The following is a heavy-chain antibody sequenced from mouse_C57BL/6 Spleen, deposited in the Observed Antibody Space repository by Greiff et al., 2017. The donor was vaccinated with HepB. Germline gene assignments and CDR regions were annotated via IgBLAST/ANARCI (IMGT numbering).Heavy chain of an antibody. CDR3: ARGDSYYYGSSYAMDY. D-gene: IGHD1-1*01. J-gene: IGHJ4*01. V-gene: IGHV1-47*01. Sequence: LVESGAELVKPGASVKMSCKASGYTFTTYPIEWMKQNHGKSLEWIGNFHPYNDDTKYNEKFKGKATLTVEKSSSTVYLELSRLTSDDSAVYYCARGDSYYYGSSYAMDYWGQGTSVTVSS. CDR2: FHPYNDDT. CDR1: GYTFTTYP.